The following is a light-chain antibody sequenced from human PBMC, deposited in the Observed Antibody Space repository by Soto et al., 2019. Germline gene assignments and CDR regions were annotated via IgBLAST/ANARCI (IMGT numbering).Light chain of an antibody. CDR1: NSDIGDWNY. CDR3: AAWDDSLNGWV. J-gene: IGLJ3*02. V-gene: IGLV1-44*01. Sequence: QSALTQPASVSGSPGQSITISCTGANSDIGDWNYVSWYQQLPGTAPKVLIYSNNQRPSGVPDRFSGSKSGTSASLAISGLQSEDEADYYCAAWDDSLNGWVFGGGTKLTVL. CDR2: SNN.